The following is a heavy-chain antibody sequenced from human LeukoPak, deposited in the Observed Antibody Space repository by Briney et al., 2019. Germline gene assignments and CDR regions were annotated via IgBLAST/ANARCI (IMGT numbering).Heavy chain of an antibody. Sequence: GGSLRLSCAASVFTFSSYEMNWVRQAPGKGLEWVSYISTSGNLIYYADSVKGRFTISRDNAKKSLYLQMNSLRAEDTALYYCATVSDYWGQGTLVTVSS. J-gene: IGHJ4*02. CDR3: ATVSDY. CDR1: VFTFSSYE. CDR2: ISTSGNLI. V-gene: IGHV3-48*03.